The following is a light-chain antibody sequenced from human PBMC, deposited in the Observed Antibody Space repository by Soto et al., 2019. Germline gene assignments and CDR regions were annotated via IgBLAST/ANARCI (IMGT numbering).Light chain of an antibody. CDR1: SSDIATYNY. J-gene: IGLJ2*01. CDR3: SSYTTSSTLVV. V-gene: IGLV2-14*01. CDR2: DVT. Sequence: QSVLTQPASVSGSPGQSITISCTGTSSDIATYNYVSWYQQHPGKAPKLMIYDVTNRPSGVSNRFSGSRSGNTASLTISGLQAEDEADYYCSSYTTSSTLVVFGGGTKVTVL.